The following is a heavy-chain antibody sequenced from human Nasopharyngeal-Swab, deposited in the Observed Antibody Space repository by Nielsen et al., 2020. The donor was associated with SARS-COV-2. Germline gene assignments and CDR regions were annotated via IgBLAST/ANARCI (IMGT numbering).Heavy chain of an antibody. Sequence: GESLKISCAASGFTFSSYAMHWVRQAPGKGLEWVAVISYDGSNKYYADSVKGRFTISRDNSKNTLYLQMNSLRAEDTAVYYCARERAPPFTMVRGFMGFDYWGQGTLVTVSS. D-gene: IGHD3-10*01. CDR2: ISYDGSNK. V-gene: IGHV3-30-3*01. CDR1: GFTFSSYA. J-gene: IGHJ4*02. CDR3: ARERAPPFTMVRGFMGFDY.